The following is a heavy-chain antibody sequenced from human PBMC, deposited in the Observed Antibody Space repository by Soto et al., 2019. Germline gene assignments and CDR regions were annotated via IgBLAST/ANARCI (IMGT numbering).Heavy chain of an antibody. J-gene: IGHJ4*02. CDR3: AKDRYSGTYPTDFDY. CDR2: ISYDGGNE. CDR1: GFTFSSYG. V-gene: IGHV3-30*18. Sequence: QVQLVQSGGGVVQPGRSLRLSCAGSGFTFSSYGIHWVRQAPGKGLEWVALISYDGGNEKYTESVKDRFTISRDDSHNVAYLQMSSLRTEDTAMHYCAKDRYSGTYPTDFDYWGQGSLVTVSS. D-gene: IGHD1-26*01.